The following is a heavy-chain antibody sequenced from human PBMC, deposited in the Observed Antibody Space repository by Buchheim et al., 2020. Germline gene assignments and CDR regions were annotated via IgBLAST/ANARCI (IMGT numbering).Heavy chain of an antibody. V-gene: IGHV4-39*01. D-gene: IGHD6-13*01. CDR3: ARTAYGSSWYGWFDP. CDR1: GDSIGSSEYY. J-gene: IGHJ5*02. Sequence: QLQLQESGPGLVKPSETLSLICTVSGDSIGSSEYYWVWIRQSPGKGLEWIGSIYYSGRTYWNPSLKSRATLFVDTSKNELTLNLRSVTATDTAVYFCARTAYGSSWYGWFDPWGPGTL. CDR2: IYYSGRT.